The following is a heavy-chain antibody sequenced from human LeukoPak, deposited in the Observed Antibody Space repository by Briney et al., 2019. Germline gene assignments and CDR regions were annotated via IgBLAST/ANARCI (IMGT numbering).Heavy chain of an antibody. V-gene: IGHV1-69*05. CDR3: ARGWKPYYYYYMDV. CDR2: IIPIFGTA. Sequence: GASVKVSCKASGYTFTSYAISWVRQAPGQGLEWMGGIIPIFGTANYAQKFQGRVTITTDESTSTAYMELSSLRSEDTAVYYCARGWKPYYYYYMDVWGKGTTVTVSS. J-gene: IGHJ6*03. CDR1: GYTFTSYA. D-gene: IGHD4-23*01.